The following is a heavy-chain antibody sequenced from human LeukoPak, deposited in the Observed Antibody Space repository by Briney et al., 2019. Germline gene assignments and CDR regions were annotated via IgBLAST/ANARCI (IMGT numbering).Heavy chain of an antibody. CDR1: GFTFSSYA. CDR2: ISGSGGST. J-gene: IGHJ4*02. CDR3: AKAYGSGSRPFPFDY. V-gene: IGHV3-23*01. D-gene: IGHD3-10*01. Sequence: GGSLRLSCAASGFTFSSYAMSWVRQAPGKGLEWVSAISGSGGSTYYADSVKGRFTISRDISKNTLYLQMNSLRAEDTAVYYCAKAYGSGSRPFPFDYWGQGTLVTVSS.